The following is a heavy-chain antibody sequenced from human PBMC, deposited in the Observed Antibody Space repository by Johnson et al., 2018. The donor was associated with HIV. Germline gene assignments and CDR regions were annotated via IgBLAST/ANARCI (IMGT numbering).Heavy chain of an antibody. Sequence: VQLVESGGGVVRLGGSLRLSCAVSGSTFDNYGMDWVRQAPGKGLEWVSSIRGSGGSTYYADSEKGRFTISGDKSKNTVYLQMNSLRVEDTAVYYCAKGEYYDSSDGAFDIWGVGTIVTVSS. D-gene: IGHD3-22*01. CDR3: AKGEYYDSSDGAFDI. J-gene: IGHJ3*02. CDR2: IRGSGGST. V-gene: IGHV3-23*04. CDR1: GSTFDNYG.